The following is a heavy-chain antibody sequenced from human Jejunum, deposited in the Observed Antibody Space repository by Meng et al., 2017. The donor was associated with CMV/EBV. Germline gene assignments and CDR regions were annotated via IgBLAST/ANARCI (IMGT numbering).Heavy chain of an antibody. CDR3: TRGPPFGPADY. D-gene: IGHD3-16*01. CDR2: INDRGTS. CDR1: GGSFSVYY. J-gene: IGHJ4*02. V-gene: IGHV4-34*01. Sequence: QVQLQQWGAGLLKPSETLSLTCEGYGGSFSVYYWGWVRQTPRKGVEWMGEINDRGTSNYNPSLKSRVTISVDTSNKLSSLKLISVTATDTAVYYSTRGPPFGPADYWGQGTLVTVSS.